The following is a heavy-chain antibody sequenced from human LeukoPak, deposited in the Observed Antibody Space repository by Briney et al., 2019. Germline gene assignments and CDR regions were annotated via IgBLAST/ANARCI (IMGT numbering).Heavy chain of an antibody. D-gene: IGHD1-26*01. CDR3: ARVGGTYYYEDY. CDR1: GGSISSDY. CDR2: LFYSGST. Sequence: SETLSLTCTVSGGSISSDYWSWIRQPPGKGLEWIGYLFYSGSTNYNPSLESRVTISVDTSKNQFSLKLTSVTAADTAVYYCARVGGTYYYEDYWGQGTLVTVSS. V-gene: IGHV4-59*01. J-gene: IGHJ4*02.